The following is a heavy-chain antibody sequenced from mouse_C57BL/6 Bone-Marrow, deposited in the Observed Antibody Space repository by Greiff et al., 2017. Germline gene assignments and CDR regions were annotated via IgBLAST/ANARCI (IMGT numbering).Heavy chain of an antibody. CDR1: GYSITSGYY. Sequence: VQLKESGPGLVKPSQSLSLTCSVTGYSITSGYYWNWIRPFPGNKLEWMGYISYDGSNNYYPPLQNRISITRDTSNNQFFLKLNSVTTEDTTRYVSARGWLRHYALDYGGQGTSVTVSS. CDR2: ISYDGSN. CDR3: ARGWLRHYALDY. V-gene: IGHV3-6*01. D-gene: IGHD2-2*01. J-gene: IGHJ4*01.